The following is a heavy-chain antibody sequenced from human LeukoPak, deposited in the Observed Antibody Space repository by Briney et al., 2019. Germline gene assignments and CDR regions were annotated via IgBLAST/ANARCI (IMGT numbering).Heavy chain of an antibody. D-gene: IGHD3-22*01. V-gene: IGHV3-66*01. CDR2: IYSGGST. CDR3: ARAGSGYSQPFDY. J-gene: IGHJ4*02. Sequence: GGSLRLSCAASGFTVSSNYMSWVRQAPGKGLEWVSVIYSGGSTYYADSVKGRFTISRDNSKNTLYLQMNSLRAEDTAVYYCARAGSGYSQPFDYWGQGTLVTVSS. CDR1: GFTVSSNY.